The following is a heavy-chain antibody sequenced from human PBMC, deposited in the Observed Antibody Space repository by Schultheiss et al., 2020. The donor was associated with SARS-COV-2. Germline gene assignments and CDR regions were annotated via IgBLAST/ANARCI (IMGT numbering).Heavy chain of an antibody. V-gene: IGHV3-23*01. CDR3: ARAGPQDWFDP. CDR2: ISGSGGST. Sequence: GESLKISCAASGFTFSSYAMSWVRQAPGKGLEWVSAISGSGGSTYYADSVKGRFTISRDNAKNSLYLQMNSLRAEDTAVYYCARAGPQDWFDPWGQGTLVTVSS. CDR1: GFTFSSYA. J-gene: IGHJ5*02.